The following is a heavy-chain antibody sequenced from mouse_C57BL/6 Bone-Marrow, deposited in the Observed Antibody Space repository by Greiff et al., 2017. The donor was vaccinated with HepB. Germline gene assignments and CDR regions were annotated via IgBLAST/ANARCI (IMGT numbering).Heavy chain of an antibody. D-gene: IGHD2-3*01. CDR1: GFTFSDYG. Sequence: EVKLVESGGGLVKPGGSLKLSCAASGFTFSDYGMHWVRQAPEKGLEWVAYISSGSSTIYYADTVKGRFTISRDNDKNTLFLQMTSLRSEDTAMYYCARYDGYFCYAMDYWGQGTSVTVSS. CDR3: ARYDGYFCYAMDY. V-gene: IGHV5-17*01. CDR2: ISSGSSTI. J-gene: IGHJ4*01.